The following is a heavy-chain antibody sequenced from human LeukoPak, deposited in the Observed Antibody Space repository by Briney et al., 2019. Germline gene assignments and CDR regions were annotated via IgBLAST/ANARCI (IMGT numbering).Heavy chain of an antibody. CDR2: IIPIFGTA. CDR3: ARVASSQYYYYYYGMDV. V-gene: IGHV1-69*13. Sequence: ASVKVSCKASGGTFSSYAISWVRQAPGQGLEWMGGIIPIFGTASYAQKFQGRVTITADESTSTAYMELSSLRSEDTAVYYCARVASSQYYYYYYGMDVWGQGTTVTVSS. J-gene: IGHJ6*02. CDR1: GGTFSSYA. D-gene: IGHD2-2*01.